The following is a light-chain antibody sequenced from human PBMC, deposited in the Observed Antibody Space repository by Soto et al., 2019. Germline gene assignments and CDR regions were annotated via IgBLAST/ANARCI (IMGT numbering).Light chain of an antibody. CDR1: GSDVGGYNY. CDR3: SSYTTSNTRQIV. V-gene: IGLV2-14*03. CDR2: DVT. Sequence: QSALTQPASVSGSPGQSITISCTGTGSDVGGYNYVSWYQHHPGKAPKLIIYDVTSRPSGVSIRFFGSKSDNTASLTISGLQPEDEADYHCSSYTTSNTRQIVFGTGTKLTVL. J-gene: IGLJ1*01.